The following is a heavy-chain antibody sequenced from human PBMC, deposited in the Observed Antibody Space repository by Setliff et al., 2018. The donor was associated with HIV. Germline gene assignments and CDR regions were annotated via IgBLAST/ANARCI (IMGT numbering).Heavy chain of an antibody. V-gene: IGHV4-39*07. CDR1: GGSISTATFY. Sequence: SETLSLTCTVSGGSISTATFYWNWIRQPPGKALEWLGIVYYTGSTNYNPSFKSRVTISVDVSKNQFYLKLSSVTAADTAVYYCARGRTQWPNYNYFDPWGLGTLVTVSS. CDR2: VYYTGST. D-gene: IGHD6-19*01. J-gene: IGHJ5*02. CDR3: ARGRTQWPNYNYFDP.